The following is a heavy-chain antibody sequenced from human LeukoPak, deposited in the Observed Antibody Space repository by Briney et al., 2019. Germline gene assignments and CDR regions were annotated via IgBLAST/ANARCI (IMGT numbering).Heavy chain of an antibody. V-gene: IGHV4-31*03. CDR3: ASSIAARRWFDP. CDR1: VGSISSGGYY. Sequence: SQTLSLTCTVSVGSISSGGYYWSWIRQHPGKGLGWIGYIYYSGSTYYNPSLKSRVTISVDTSKNQFSLKLSSVTAADTAVYYCASSIAARRWFDPWGQGTLVTVSS. J-gene: IGHJ5*02. D-gene: IGHD6-6*01. CDR2: IYYSGST.